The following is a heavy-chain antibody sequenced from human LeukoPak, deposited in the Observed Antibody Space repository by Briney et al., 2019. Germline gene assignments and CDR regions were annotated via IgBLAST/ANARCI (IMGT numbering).Heavy chain of an antibody. CDR2: ISAYNGNT. CDR1: GYTFTSHG. CDR3: ARDADIVVVPAAIRGGFDP. V-gene: IGHV1-18*01. D-gene: IGHD2-2*01. J-gene: IGHJ5*02. Sequence: ASVKVSCKASGYTFTSHGISWVRQAPGQGLEWMGWISAYNGNTNYAQKLQGRVTMTTDTSTSTAYMELRSLRSDDTAVYYCARDADIVVVPAAIRGGFDPWGQGTLVTVSS.